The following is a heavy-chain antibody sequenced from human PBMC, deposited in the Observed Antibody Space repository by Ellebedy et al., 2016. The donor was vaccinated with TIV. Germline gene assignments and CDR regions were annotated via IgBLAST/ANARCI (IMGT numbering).Heavy chain of an antibody. V-gene: IGHV4-39*01. CDR1: GGSVSANNFY. J-gene: IGHJ5*02. CDR3: ARVKATGDQARGLIDA. Sequence: MPGGSLRLSCRVSGGSVSANNFYWGWIRPPPGKGLAWIGPINYSGTTYYTPSLKSRGSISVDTSNNQFSLNLSSVTAADTAVYYCARVKATGDQARGLIDAWGQGTLVTVSS. CDR2: INYSGTT. D-gene: IGHD1-26*01.